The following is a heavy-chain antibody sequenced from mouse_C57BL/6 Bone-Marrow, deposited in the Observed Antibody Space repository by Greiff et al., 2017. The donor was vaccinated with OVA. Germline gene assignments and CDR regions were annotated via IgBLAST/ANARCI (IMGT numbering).Heavy chain of an antibody. CDR1: GFTFSDYG. D-gene: IGHD1-1*01. J-gene: IGHJ2*01. CDR3: ARDTTVVAEGFDY. V-gene: IGHV5-17*01. CDR2: ISSGSSTI. Sequence: EVKLVESGGGLVKPGGSLTLSCAASGFTFSDYGMHCVRQAPEKGLEWVAYISSGSSTIYYADTVKGRFTISRDNAKNTLFLQMTSLRSEDTAMYYCARDTTVVAEGFDYWGQGTTLTVSS.